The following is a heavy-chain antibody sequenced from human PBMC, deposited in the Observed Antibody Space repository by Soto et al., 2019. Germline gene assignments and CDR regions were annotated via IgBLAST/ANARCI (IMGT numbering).Heavy chain of an antibody. J-gene: IGHJ4*02. CDR3: VRGPGGPDGPGDY. V-gene: IGHV1-3*01. Sequence: QVQLVQSGAEVKKPGASVKVSCKASGYTFTNYAMHWVRQAPGQRLEWMGWINAGNGNTKYSQKFQGRVTITRDTPASTAYMALSSLRSEDTAVYYCVRGPGGPDGPGDYWGQGTLLTVSS. CDR1: GYTFTNYA. D-gene: IGHD2-15*01. CDR2: INAGNGNT.